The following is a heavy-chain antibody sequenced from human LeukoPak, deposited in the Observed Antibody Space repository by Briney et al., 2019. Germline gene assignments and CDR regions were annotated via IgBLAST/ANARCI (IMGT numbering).Heavy chain of an antibody. D-gene: IGHD5-12*01. J-gene: IGHJ3*02. CDR1: GYRFTNYW. V-gene: IGHV5-51*01. CDR2: IYPGDSGT. CDR3: ARRSLSYDPKGDTFDI. Sequence: GESLKISCKGSGYRFTNYWIGWVRQMPGKDLEWMGNIYPGDSGTAYSPSFRSQVTLSADKSISTAYLQWSSLKASDTAMYYCARRSLSYDPKGDTFDIWGQGTMVTVSS.